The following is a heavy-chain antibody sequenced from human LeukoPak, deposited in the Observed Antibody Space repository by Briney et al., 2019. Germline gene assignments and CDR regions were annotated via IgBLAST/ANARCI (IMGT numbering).Heavy chain of an antibody. V-gene: IGHV3-23*01. J-gene: IGHJ3*02. CDR3: AKEGGYDSSGDAFDI. CDR2: ISGGGGST. Sequence: GGSLRLSCAASGFTFTSYSMNWVRQAPGKGLEWVSTISGGGGSTYYADSVKGRFTISRDNSKNTLYLQMNSLRAEDTAVYYCAKEGGYDSSGDAFDIWGQGTMVTVSS. D-gene: IGHD3-22*01. CDR1: GFTFTSYS.